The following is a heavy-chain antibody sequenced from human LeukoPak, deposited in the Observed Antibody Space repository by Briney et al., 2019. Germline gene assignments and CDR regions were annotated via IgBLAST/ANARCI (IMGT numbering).Heavy chain of an antibody. Sequence: GGSLRLSCAASGFTFSIYGMHWVRQAPGKGLEWVAVIWYDGSIQYYADSVKGRFTISRDNSKNTLDLQMSSLRAEDTAVYYCARDLGVRGVIIPDVWGQGTTVTVSS. D-gene: IGHD3-10*01. CDR3: ARDLGVRGVIIPDV. CDR2: IWYDGSIQ. CDR1: GFTFSIYG. J-gene: IGHJ6*02. V-gene: IGHV3-33*01.